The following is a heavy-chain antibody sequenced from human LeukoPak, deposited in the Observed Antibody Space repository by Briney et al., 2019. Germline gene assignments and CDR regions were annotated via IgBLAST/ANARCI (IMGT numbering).Heavy chain of an antibody. D-gene: IGHD1-26*01. V-gene: IGHV3-23*01. J-gene: IGHJ4*02. CDR2: ISGSGDST. Sequence: GGSLRLSCAASGFTFSSYAMSWVRQAPGKGLEWVSVISGSGDSTYYADSVKGRFTISRDNSKNTLYLQMNSLRAEDTAIYYSAKDLLGSTTRDYWGQGTLVTVSS. CDR3: AKDLLGSTTRDY. CDR1: GFTFSSYA.